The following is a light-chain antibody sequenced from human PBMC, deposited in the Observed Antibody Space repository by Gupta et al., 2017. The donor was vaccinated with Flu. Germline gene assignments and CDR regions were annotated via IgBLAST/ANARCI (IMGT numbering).Light chain of an antibody. CDR3: QQYDSAPFT. V-gene: IGKV1-5*03. Sequence: DIQMTQSPSTLSASVGDTVTITCRASQSLGRWLAWYQQKPGQATRLLMYKGSSLESGVPSRFSGFGSGTYFTLSITDLKPDDFATYFCQQYDSAPFTFGGGTKLEIK. CDR2: KGS. J-gene: IGKJ4*01. CDR1: QSLGRW.